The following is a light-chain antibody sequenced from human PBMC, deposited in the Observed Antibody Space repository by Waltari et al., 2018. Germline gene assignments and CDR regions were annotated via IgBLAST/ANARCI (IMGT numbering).Light chain of an antibody. J-gene: IGKJ4*01. CDR3: QQANSFPLT. Sequence: DIKMTQSPSFVSASVGDRVTITCRASQGITYWLAWYQQKPGKAPNLLIYAASSLQSGVPSRFSGRGSGTNFTLTISSLQPEDFATYYCQQANSFPLTFGGGTKVEIK. V-gene: IGKV1-12*01. CDR1: QGITYW. CDR2: AAS.